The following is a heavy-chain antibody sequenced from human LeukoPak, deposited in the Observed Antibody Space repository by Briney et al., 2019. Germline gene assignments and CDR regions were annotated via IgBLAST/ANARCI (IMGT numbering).Heavy chain of an antibody. CDR2: TYYRSKWYN. Sequence: SPTLSLTCGISGDSVSSNSVAWIWIRQSPSRGLEWLGRTYYRSKWYNDYAVSVKSRITINADTSKNQFSLQLNSVTPEDTAVYYCARAVAGRLDYWGQGTLVTVSS. CDR3: ARAVAGRLDY. J-gene: IGHJ4*02. CDR1: GDSVSSNSVA. V-gene: IGHV6-1*01. D-gene: IGHD6-19*01.